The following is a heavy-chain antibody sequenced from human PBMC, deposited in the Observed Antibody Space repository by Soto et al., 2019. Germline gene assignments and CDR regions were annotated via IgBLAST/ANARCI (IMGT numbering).Heavy chain of an antibody. CDR2: ILYDGSNK. V-gene: IGHV3-30*18. CDR1: GFTFSSYG. J-gene: IGHJ4*02. CDR3: AKDWLSWGSYRHIDY. Sequence: QVQLVESGGGVVQPGRSLRLSCAASGFTFSSYGMHWVRQAPGKGLEWVAVILYDGSNKYYADSVKGRFTISRDNSKNTLYLQMNSLRAEDTAVYYCAKDWLSWGSYRHIDYWGQGTLVTVSS. D-gene: IGHD3-16*02.